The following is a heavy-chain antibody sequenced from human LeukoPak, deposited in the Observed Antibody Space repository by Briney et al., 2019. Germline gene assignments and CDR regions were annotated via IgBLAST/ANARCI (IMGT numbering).Heavy chain of an antibody. Sequence: GGSLRLSCAVSGFTFNYYGMSWVRQAPGMGLEWVSAIADGGETTYYADSVKGRFTISRDYSKNTLHLQMNSVRAEDTAVYYCARKAACTSGYDYWGQGILVTVSS. CDR3: ARKAACTSGYDY. V-gene: IGHV3-23*01. CDR1: GFTFNYYG. CDR2: IADGGETT. J-gene: IGHJ4*02. D-gene: IGHD3-22*01.